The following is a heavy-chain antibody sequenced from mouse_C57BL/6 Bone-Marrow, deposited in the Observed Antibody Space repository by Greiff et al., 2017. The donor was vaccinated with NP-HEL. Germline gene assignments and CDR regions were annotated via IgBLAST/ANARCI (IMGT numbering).Heavy chain of an antibody. V-gene: IGHV1-15*01. CDR1: GYTFTDYE. CDR2: IYPETGGT. D-gene: IGHD2-2*01. Sequence: VQLQQSGAELVRPGASVTLSCKASGYTFTDYEMHWVKQRPVHGLEWIGAIYPETGGTAYNQKFKGKATLTADKSSSTAYMELRSLTSEDSAVYYCTRRGYVDYWGQGTTLTVSS. J-gene: IGHJ2*01. CDR3: TRRGYVDY.